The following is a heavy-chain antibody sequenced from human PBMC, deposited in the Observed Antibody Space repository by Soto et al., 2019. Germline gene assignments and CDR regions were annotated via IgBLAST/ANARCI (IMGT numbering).Heavy chain of an antibody. CDR1: GGSLSSDGYS. Sequence: QLQLQESGSRLVRPSQTLSLTCAVSGGSLSSDGYSWNWIRQPPGKGLEWIGYIYQSGSTSYNPSLKSRVSISIDMSKKQFALRLTSVTAADAAVYYCARADWNHLLDYWGQGT. D-gene: IGHD1-1*01. CDR3: ARADWNHLLDY. CDR2: IYQSGST. V-gene: IGHV4-30-2*01. J-gene: IGHJ4*02.